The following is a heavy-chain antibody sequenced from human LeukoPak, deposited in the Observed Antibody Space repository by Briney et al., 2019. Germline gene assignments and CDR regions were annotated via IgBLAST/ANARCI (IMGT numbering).Heavy chain of an antibody. V-gene: IGHV1-2*02. CDR1: GYTFTGYY. D-gene: IGHD1-26*01. CDR3: AVVLMGVTTDY. CDR2: INPNSGAT. J-gene: IGHJ4*02. Sequence: ASVKVSCKASGYTFTGYYIHWVRRAPGQGLEWMGWINPNSGATAYAQNLQGRVTMTRDMSISTVYMELSSLRSADTAMYYCAVVLMGVTTDYWGQGTLVTVSS.